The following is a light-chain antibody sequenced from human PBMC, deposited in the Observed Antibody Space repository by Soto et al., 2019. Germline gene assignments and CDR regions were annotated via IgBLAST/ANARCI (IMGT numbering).Light chain of an antibody. CDR1: QSVRSGS. CDR3: QQYADSPHT. Sequence: PGEGATLSCRASQSVRSGSLAWYQQKPGQTPRLLIYGASSRASDIPDRFSGSGYGTDFILTISRLEPEDFAVYYCQQYADSPHTFGQGTKLEIK. J-gene: IGKJ2*01. V-gene: IGKV3-20*01. CDR2: GAS.